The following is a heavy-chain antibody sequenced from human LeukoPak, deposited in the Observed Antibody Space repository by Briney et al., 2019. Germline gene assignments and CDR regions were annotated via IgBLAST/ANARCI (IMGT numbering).Heavy chain of an antibody. CDR3: ARDGAGMDV. CDR1: GFTFSSYA. D-gene: IGHD3-16*01. CDR2: IYSGGST. Sequence: GGSLRLSCAASGFTFSSYAMHWVRQAPGKGLEWVSVIYSGGSTYYADSVKGRFTISRDNSKNTLYLQMNSLRAEDTAVYYCARDGAGMDVWGQGTTVTVSS. V-gene: IGHV3-53*01. J-gene: IGHJ6*02.